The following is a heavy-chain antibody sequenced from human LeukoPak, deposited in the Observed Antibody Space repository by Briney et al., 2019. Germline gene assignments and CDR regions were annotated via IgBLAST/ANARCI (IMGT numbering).Heavy chain of an antibody. CDR2: INAGNGKT. Sequence: ASVKVSCKASGYTFTSYAMHWVRPAPGQRLEWMGWINAGNGKTKYSQKFQGRVTITRDTSASTAYMELSSLKSEDTAVYYCARGEDVDAAMADYWGQGTLVTVSS. V-gene: IGHV1-3*01. D-gene: IGHD5-18*01. CDR1: GYTFTSYA. CDR3: ARGEDVDAAMADY. J-gene: IGHJ4*02.